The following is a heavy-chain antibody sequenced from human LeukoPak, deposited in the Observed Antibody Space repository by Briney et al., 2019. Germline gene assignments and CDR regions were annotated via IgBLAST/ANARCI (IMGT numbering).Heavy chain of an antibody. CDR3: ARVQVSDDNWGFFDY. Sequence: AAVTVSSKDSGYTFPANYMHWVRQAPGQGGEWMGWINPNSGGSNCAQKFQGRGTMTRETTISTAYMELSRLSSDDTAVYYCARVQVSDDNWGFFDYWGQGTLVTVSS. V-gene: IGHV1-2*02. D-gene: IGHD1-1*01. J-gene: IGHJ4*02. CDR1: GYTFPANY. CDR2: INPNSGGS.